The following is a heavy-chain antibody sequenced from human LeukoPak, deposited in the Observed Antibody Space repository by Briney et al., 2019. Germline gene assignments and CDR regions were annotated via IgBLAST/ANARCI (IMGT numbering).Heavy chain of an antibody. CDR2: ICSVCERT. D-gene: IGHD6-19*01. J-gene: IGHJ4*02. Sequence: GSLTLSCAATGFTHSSFAMSWVRQAAPKGLAWVSGICSVCERTIYATSAKGRFTLSTDNSTSTLYRQMNSLRAEDTALYYCAKDFWYSNGWYFFDYWGQGTLVTVSS. V-gene: IGHV3-23*01. CDR1: GFTHSSFA. CDR3: AKDFWYSNGWYFFDY.